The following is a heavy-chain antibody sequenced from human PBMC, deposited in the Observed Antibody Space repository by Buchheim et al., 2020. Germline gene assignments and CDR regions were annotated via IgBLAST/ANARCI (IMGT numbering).Heavy chain of an antibody. D-gene: IGHD3-22*01. Sequence: EVQLVESGGGLVQPGGSLRLSCAASGFTFSSYWMSWVRQAPGKGLEWVANIKQDGSEKYYVDSVKGRFTISRDNAKNSLYLQMNSLRAEDTAVYYCARDLFGYYYDSSGYYPGDYWGQGTL. CDR3: ARDLFGYYYDSSGYYPGDY. V-gene: IGHV3-7*01. J-gene: IGHJ4*02. CDR1: GFTFSSYW. CDR2: IKQDGSEK.